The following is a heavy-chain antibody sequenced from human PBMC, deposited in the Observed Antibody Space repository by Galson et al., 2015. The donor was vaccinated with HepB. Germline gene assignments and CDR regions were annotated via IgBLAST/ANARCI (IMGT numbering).Heavy chain of an antibody. Sequence: SLRLSCAASGFTFSSYGMHWVRQAPGKGLEWVAVISYDGSNKYYADSVKGRFTISRDNSKNTLYLQMNSLRAEDTAVYYCALGVYCGGDCWYFDLWGRGTLVTVSS. CDR3: ALGVYCGGDCWYFDL. CDR1: GFTFSSYG. CDR2: ISYDGSNK. V-gene: IGHV3-30*03. D-gene: IGHD2-21*01. J-gene: IGHJ2*01.